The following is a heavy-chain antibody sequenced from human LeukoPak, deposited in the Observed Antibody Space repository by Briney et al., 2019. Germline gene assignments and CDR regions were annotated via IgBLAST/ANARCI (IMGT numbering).Heavy chain of an antibody. CDR1: GGSISSGDYY. CDR2: IYYSGST. D-gene: IGHD1-26*01. CDR3: ARHSGSYYTGYYFDY. V-gene: IGHV4-30-4*08. Sequence: SQTLSLTCTVSGGSISSGDYYWSWIRQPPGKGLEWIGYIYYSGSTYYNPSLKSRVTISVDTSKNQFSLKLSSVTAADTAVYYCARHSGSYYTGYYFDYWGQGTLVTVSS. J-gene: IGHJ4*02.